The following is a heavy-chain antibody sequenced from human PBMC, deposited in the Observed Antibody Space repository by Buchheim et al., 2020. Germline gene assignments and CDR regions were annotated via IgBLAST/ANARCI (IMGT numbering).Heavy chain of an antibody. J-gene: IGHJ4*02. D-gene: IGHD6-25*01. CDR1: DSTLINAW. CDR2: IRSSGKT. Sequence: EVQLVDSGGGLVEPGGSLRLSCVASDSTLINAWMNWVRQAPGKGLEWVGRIRSSGKTEYAAPVKGRMTNSRDDSKKWHFCEMNSLETEDTAVYYCATGLEQRFDYWGQGTL. CDR3: ATGLEQRFDY. V-gene: IGHV3-15*07.